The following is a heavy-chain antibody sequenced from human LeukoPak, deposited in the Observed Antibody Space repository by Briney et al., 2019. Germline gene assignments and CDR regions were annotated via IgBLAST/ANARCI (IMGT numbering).Heavy chain of an antibody. CDR2: IYHSGIT. CDR1: GYSISSGYY. Sequence: PSETLSLTCNVSGYSISSGYYWGWIRQPPGKGLEWIGSIYHSGITYYNSSLKSRVTISVDTSKNQFSLKLSSVTAADTALYYCARAAPRLGSDYWGQGTLVTVSS. J-gene: IGHJ4*02. V-gene: IGHV4-38-2*02. CDR3: ARAAPRLGSDY. D-gene: IGHD3-9*01.